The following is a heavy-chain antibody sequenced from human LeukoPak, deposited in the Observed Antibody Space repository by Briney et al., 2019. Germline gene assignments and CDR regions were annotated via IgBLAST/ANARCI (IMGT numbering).Heavy chain of an antibody. CDR2: ISSSSYI. V-gene: IGHV3-21*01. CDR1: GFTFSSYS. CDR3: ARESDDSSGYYLFY. D-gene: IGHD3-22*01. Sequence: GGSLRLSCAASGFTFSSYSMNWVRQAPGEGLEWVSSISSSSYIYSADSVKGRFTISRDNAKNSLYLQMNSLRAEDTAVYYCARESDDSSGYYLFYWGQGTLVTVSS. J-gene: IGHJ4*02.